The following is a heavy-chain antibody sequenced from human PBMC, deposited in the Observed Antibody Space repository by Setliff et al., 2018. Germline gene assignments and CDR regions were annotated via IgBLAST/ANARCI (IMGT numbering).Heavy chain of an antibody. J-gene: IGHJ4*02. Sequence: SETLSLTCTVSGYSISSGYYWGWIRQPPGKGLEWIGSIYHSGSTYYNPSLKSRVTTSVDTSKNQFSLKLSSVTAADTAVYYCARGSPYGSGSYDFDYWGQGTLVTVSS. CDR2: IYHSGST. CDR1: GYSISSGYY. V-gene: IGHV4-38-2*02. D-gene: IGHD3-10*01. CDR3: ARGSPYGSGSYDFDY.